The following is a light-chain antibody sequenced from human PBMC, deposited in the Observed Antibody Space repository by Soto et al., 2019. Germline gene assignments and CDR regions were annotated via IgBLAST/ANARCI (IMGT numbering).Light chain of an antibody. CDR2: EVT. J-gene: IGLJ1*01. Sequence: QSVLTQPPSASGSPRQSVTISCTGTSSDVGGYNYVSWYQQHPGKAPKLMIYEVTKRPSGVPDRFSGSKSGNTASLTVSGLQAEDEADYYSSSYAGSNNLKVFGTGTKVTVL. CDR3: SSYAGSNNLKV. V-gene: IGLV2-8*01. CDR1: SSDVGGYNY.